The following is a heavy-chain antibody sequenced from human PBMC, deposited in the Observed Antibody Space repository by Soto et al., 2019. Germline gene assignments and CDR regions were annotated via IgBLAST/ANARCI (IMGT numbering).Heavy chain of an antibody. CDR1: GFTFGDAW. J-gene: IGHJ5*02. CDR3: TTLGPS. Sequence: EVQLVESGGGWVKPGGSLTLSCVASGFTFGDAWMNWVRQAAGKGLEWVGHVKTKSEGETTDYAAPVKGRFTIWGDDSTCPLYLQMSSLKSEDTVKSFCTTLGPSWAQGTQVTVSS. V-gene: IGHV3-15*07. CDR2: VKTKSEGETT.